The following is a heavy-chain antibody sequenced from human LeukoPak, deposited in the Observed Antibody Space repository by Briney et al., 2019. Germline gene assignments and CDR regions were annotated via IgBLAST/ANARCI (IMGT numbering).Heavy chain of an antibody. CDR1: GFTFADYA. J-gene: IGHJ4*02. D-gene: IGHD3-10*01. Sequence: GGSLRLPCTASGFTFADYAMTWVRQAPGKGLEWLGFIRSKTYGGTTEFAASVKGRFTISRDDSKSIAYLQMNSLNTDDTGVYYCTPNPMVPFDYWGQGTLVTVSS. V-gene: IGHV3-49*04. CDR2: IRSKTYGGTT. CDR3: TPNPMVPFDY.